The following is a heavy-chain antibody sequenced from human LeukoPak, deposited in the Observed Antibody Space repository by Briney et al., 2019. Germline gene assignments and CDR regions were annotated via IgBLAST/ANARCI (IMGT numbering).Heavy chain of an antibody. V-gene: IGHV3-30*18. Sequence: QTGGSLRLSCAASGFTFSTYGMHWVRQAPGKGLEWVAVISYDGSNKYYADSVKGRFTISRDNSKNTLYLQMNSLRAEDTAVYYCAKDTGYYFDYWGQGTLVTVSS. CDR3: AKDTGYYFDY. D-gene: IGHD4-11*01. J-gene: IGHJ4*02. CDR2: ISYDGSNK. CDR1: GFTFSTYG.